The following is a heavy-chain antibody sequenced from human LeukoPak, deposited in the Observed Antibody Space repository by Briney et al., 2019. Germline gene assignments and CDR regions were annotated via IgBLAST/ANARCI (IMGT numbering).Heavy chain of an antibody. Sequence: SETLSLTCTVSGGSISKYYWSWLRQPPGKGLEWIGYIYFSGTTNINPSLKSRVTILVDMSKNQFSLKLSSVTAADTAVYYCAREDPQTTVPEGLDVWGQGTTVTVSS. CDR3: AREDPQTTVPEGLDV. V-gene: IGHV4-59*01. CDR2: IYFSGTT. CDR1: GGSISKYY. D-gene: IGHD4-17*01. J-gene: IGHJ6*02.